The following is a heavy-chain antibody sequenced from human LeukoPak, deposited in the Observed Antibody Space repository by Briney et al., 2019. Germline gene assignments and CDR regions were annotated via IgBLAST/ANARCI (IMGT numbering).Heavy chain of an antibody. CDR1: GGSISSSSYY. Sequence: SETLSLTCTVSGGSISSSSYYWGWIRQPPGKGLEWIGEINHSGSTNYNPSLKSRVTISVDTSKNQFSLKLSSVTAADTAVYYCARGIFGGSFYLDYWGQGTLVTVSS. D-gene: IGHD3-3*01. V-gene: IGHV4-39*07. CDR3: ARGIFGGSFYLDY. J-gene: IGHJ4*02. CDR2: INHSGST.